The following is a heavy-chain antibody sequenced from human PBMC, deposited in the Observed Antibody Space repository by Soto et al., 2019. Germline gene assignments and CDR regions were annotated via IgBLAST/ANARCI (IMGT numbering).Heavy chain of an antibody. J-gene: IGHJ2*01. V-gene: IGHV4-34*01. Sequence: QVQLQQWGASLLKPSETLSLTCGVFGGSLSGYYWTWIRQPPGKGLEWIGEINHSGSTNYNPSLKSRVTISIDTSKKQFSLNLTSVTAADTAVYYCARGNWGWYFDLWGRGTLVTVSS. D-gene: IGHD3-16*01. CDR3: ARGNWGWYFDL. CDR1: GGSLSGYY. CDR2: INHSGST.